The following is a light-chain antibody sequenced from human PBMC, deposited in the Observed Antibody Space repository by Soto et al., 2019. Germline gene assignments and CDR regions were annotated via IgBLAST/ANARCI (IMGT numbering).Light chain of an antibody. CDR1: SSNIGSGT. CDR2: ANN. CDR3: AAWDDILNGHGV. V-gene: IGLV1-44*01. J-gene: IGLJ3*02. Sequence: QSVLTQPPSVSGTPGQRVTISCSGSSSNIGSGTVNWYQQLPGTATIRLIYANNYRPSGVPDRFSASKSGTSASLAISGLLSEDEADYFCAAWDDILNGHGVFGGGTKLTVL.